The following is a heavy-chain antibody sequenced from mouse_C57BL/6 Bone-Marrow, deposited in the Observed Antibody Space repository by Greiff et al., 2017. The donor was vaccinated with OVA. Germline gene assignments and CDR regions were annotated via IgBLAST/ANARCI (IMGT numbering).Heavy chain of an antibody. CDR2: ISYDGSN. D-gene: IGHD1-1*01. J-gene: IGHJ2*01. CDR3: ARVGYYGLLFDY. V-gene: IGHV3-6*01. CDR1: GYSITSGYY. Sequence: DVQLVESGPGLVKPSQSLSLTCSVTGYSITSGYYWNWIRQFPGNKLEWMGYISYDGSNNYNPSLKNRISITRDTSKNQFFLKLNSVTTEDTATYYCARVGYYGLLFDYWGQGTTLTVSS.